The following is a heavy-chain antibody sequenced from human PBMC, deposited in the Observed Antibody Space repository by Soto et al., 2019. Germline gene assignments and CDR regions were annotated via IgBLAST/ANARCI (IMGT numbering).Heavy chain of an antibody. CDR1: GYTFTSYG. V-gene: IGHV1-18*01. D-gene: IGHD2-2*01. J-gene: IGHJ2*01. CDR3: ARRCSSTRCLEL. Sequence: QVQLVQSGAEVKKPGASVKVSCKASGYTFTSYGICWVRQAPGQGLEWMGWISGYNGNTNYAQNLQGRVTMTTDTSTRTVYMELRILRSDDTAVYYCARRCSSTRCLELWGRGTLVIVSS. CDR2: ISGYNGNT.